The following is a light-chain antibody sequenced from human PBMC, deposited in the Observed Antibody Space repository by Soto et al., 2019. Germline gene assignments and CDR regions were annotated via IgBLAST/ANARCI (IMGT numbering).Light chain of an antibody. CDR3: AAWDDSLSGLWV. J-gene: IGLJ3*02. CDR1: SSDIGAGYR. Sequence: QSVLTQPPSVSGAPGERVTISCTGSSSDIGAGYRVRWYQQVPGTAPKLLIYSNNQRPSGVPDRFSGSKSGTSASLAISGLRSEDEADYYCAAWDDSLSGLWVFGGGTKVTVL. CDR2: SNN. V-gene: IGLV1-47*02.